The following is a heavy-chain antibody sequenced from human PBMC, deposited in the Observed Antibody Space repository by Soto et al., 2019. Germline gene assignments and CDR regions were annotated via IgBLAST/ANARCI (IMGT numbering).Heavy chain of an antibody. J-gene: IGHJ4*02. Sequence: PGGSLRLSCAASEFTVSNNYMSWVRQAPGKGLEWVSVIYSGGRTDYADSVKGRFTISRDSSKNTLYLQMNNLRAEDTAVYYCARARDGYNFLYEPTWGQGTLVTVSS. CDR2: IYSGGRT. D-gene: IGHD5-12*01. V-gene: IGHV3-53*01. CDR3: ARARDGYNFLYEPT. CDR1: EFTVSNNY.